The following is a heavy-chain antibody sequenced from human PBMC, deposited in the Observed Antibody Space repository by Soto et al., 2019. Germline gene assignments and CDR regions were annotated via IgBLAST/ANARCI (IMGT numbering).Heavy chain of an antibody. CDR2: IYHSGST. Sequence: TETLSLTCAVSGGSISSSNWWSWVRQPPGKGLEWIGEIYHSGSTNYNPSLKSRVTISVDKSKNQFSLKLSSVTAADTAVYYCATVGYSSHGMDVWGQGTTVTVSS. CDR1: GGSISSSNW. V-gene: IGHV4-4*02. D-gene: IGHD5-18*01. J-gene: IGHJ6*02. CDR3: ATVGYSSHGMDV.